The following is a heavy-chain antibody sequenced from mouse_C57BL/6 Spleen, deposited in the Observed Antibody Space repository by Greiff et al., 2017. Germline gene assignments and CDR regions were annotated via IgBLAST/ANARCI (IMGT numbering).Heavy chain of an antibody. V-gene: IGHV1-26*01. J-gene: IGHJ2*01. CDR3: ARYHYYGSRPSYFDY. Sequence: VQLQQSGPELVKPGASVKISCKASGYTFTDYYMNWVKQSHGKSLEWIGDINPNNGGTSYNQKFKGKATLTVDKSSSTAYMELRSLTSEDSAVYYCARYHYYGSRPSYFDYWGQGTTLTVSS. CDR1: GYTFTDYY. CDR2: INPNNGGT. D-gene: IGHD1-1*01.